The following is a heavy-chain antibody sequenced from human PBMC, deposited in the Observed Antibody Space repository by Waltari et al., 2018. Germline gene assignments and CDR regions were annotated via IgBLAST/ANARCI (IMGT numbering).Heavy chain of an antibody. D-gene: IGHD3-16*01. CDR3: TRDGGAESH. V-gene: IGHV3-48*01. J-gene: IGHJ4*02. Sequence: EEQLVESGGGLVQPGGSLRLSCSASGFTPSTINMNWVRQAPGKGLEWVSYITNRGGPIYYADSVKGRFTVSRDNDKNSLNLQMNNLRVEDTAVYYCTRDGGAESHWGQGTLVTVTS. CDR1: GFTPSTIN. CDR2: ITNRGGPI.